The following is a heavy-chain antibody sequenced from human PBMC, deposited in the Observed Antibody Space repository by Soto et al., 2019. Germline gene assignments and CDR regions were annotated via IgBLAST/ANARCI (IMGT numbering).Heavy chain of an antibody. V-gene: IGHV2-5*02. D-gene: IGHD4-17*01. CDR3: AHAGDYDLLTFDH. Sequence: QITFKESGPTLVSPAQTLTLTCEFSGFSLSTYDMAVAWIRQPPGKALEWLALIYWDDDKRYSPSLKDRLAISKDTSSNQVVRTITNMDPGDTATSFCAHAGDYDLLTFDHWGPGTLVTVSS. CDR1: GFSLSTYDMA. CDR2: IYWDDDK. J-gene: IGHJ4*02.